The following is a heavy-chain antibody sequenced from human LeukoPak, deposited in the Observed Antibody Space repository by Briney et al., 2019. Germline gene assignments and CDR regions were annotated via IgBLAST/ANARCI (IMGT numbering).Heavy chain of an antibody. Sequence: EASVKVSCKASGYTFTSYYMHWVRQAPGQGLEWMGIINPSGGSTSYAQKFQGRVTMTRDTSTSTVYMELSSLKASDTAMYYCALDCYYGMDVWGQGTTVTVSS. CDR2: INPSGGST. CDR1: GYTFTSYY. CDR3: ALDCYYGMDV. V-gene: IGHV1-46*01. J-gene: IGHJ6*02.